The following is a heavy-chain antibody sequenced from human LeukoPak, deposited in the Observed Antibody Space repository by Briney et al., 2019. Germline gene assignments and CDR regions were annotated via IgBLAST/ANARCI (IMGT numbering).Heavy chain of an antibody. D-gene: IGHD2-15*01. CDR2: INPHTGGT. J-gene: IGHJ4*02. CDR3: ARPYCSGGSCHDYFDY. CDR1: GYTFTGYY. V-gene: IGHV1-2*02. Sequence: EASVKVSCKASGYTFTGYYMNWVRQAPGQGLEWMGWINPHTGGTNYAQKFQGRVTMTRDTSISTAYMELSGLTSDDTAVYYCARPYCSGGSCHDYFDYWGQGTLVTVSS.